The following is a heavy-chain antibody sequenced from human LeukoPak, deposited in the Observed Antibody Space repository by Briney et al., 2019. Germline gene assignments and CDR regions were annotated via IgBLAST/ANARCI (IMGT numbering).Heavy chain of an antibody. J-gene: IGHJ3*02. CDR2: INPNSRGT. V-gene: IGHV1-2*02. CDR3: ARRAREYSHDAFDI. D-gene: IGHD5-18*01. CDR1: GYTFTDYY. Sequence: GASVKVSCKASGYTFTDYYMHWVRQAPGQGLEWMGWINPNSRGTDSAHKFQGRFSMTRDTSISTAYMELSRLRSDDTAVYYCARRAREYSHDAFDIWGQGTMVTVSS.